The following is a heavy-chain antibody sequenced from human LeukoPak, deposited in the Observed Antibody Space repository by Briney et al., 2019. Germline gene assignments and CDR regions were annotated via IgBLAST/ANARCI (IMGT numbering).Heavy chain of an antibody. CDR2: IIPIFGTA. Sequence: SVKVSCKASGGTFSSYAISWVRQAPGQGLEWMGGIIPIFGTANYAQKFQGRVTITKDESTSTAYMELSSLRSEDTAVYYCARHYPMGEYYFDYWGQGTLVTVSS. CDR3: ARHYPMGEYYFDY. D-gene: IGHD1-26*01. V-gene: IGHV1-69*05. J-gene: IGHJ4*02. CDR1: GGTFSSYA.